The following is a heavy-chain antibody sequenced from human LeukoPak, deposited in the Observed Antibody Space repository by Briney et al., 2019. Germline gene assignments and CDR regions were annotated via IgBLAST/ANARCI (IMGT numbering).Heavy chain of an antibody. D-gene: IGHD3-22*01. J-gene: IGHJ4*02. CDR1: GYTFTSYG. V-gene: IGHV1-18*01. CDR3: ALLTYYYDSSGYPADY. CDR2: ISAYNGNT. Sequence: GASVKVSCKASGYTFTSYGISWVRQAPGQGLEWMGWISAYNGNTNYAQKLQGRVTMTTDTSTSTAYMELRGLRSDDTAVYYCALLTYYYDSSGYPADYWGQGTLVTVSS.